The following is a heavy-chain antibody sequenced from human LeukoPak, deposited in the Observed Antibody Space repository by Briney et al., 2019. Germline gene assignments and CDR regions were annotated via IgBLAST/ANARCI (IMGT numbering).Heavy chain of an antibody. V-gene: IGHV3-74*01. J-gene: IGHJ2*01. Sequence: GGSLRLSCAASGFTFSSYWMHWVRQAPGKGLVWVSRINSDGSSTSYADSVKGRFTISRDNAKNTLYLQMNSLRAEDTAVYYCAREEHYRRYFALWGRGTLVTVSS. CDR1: GFTFSSYW. CDR3: AREEHYRRYFAL. D-gene: IGHD3-16*02. CDR2: INSDGSST.